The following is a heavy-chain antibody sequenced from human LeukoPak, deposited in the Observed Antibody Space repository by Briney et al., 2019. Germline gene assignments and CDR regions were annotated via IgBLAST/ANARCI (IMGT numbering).Heavy chain of an antibody. CDR1: GGSISSYY. Sequence: KASETLSLTCTVSGGSISSYYWSWIRQPPGKGLEWIGYIYYSGSTNYNPSLKSRVTISVDTSKNQFSLKLSSVTAADTAVYYCARDGGADSSSPGLGFDYWGQGTLVTVSS. J-gene: IGHJ4*02. CDR3: ARDGGADSSSPGLGFDY. CDR2: IYYSGST. V-gene: IGHV4-59*01. D-gene: IGHD6-6*01.